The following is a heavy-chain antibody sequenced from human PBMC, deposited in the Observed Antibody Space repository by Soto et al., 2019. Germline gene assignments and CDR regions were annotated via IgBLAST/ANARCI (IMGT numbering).Heavy chain of an antibody. CDR3: ARRRGSYSPEGYYYYYMDV. J-gene: IGHJ6*03. CDR1: GYTFTSYD. V-gene: IGHV1-8*01. CDR2: MNPNSGNT. D-gene: IGHD4-4*01. Sequence: QVQLVQSGAEVQKPGASVKVSCKASGYTFTSYDINWVRQATGQGLEWMGWMNPNSGNTGYAQKFQGRVTMTRNTSISTAYMELSSLRSEDTAVYYCARRRGSYSPEGYYYYYMDVWGKGTTVTVSS.